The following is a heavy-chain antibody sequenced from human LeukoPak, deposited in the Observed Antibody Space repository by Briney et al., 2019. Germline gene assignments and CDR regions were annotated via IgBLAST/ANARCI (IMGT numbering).Heavy chain of an antibody. J-gene: IGHJ4*02. CDR1: GFTFSSYS. CDR2: IKQDGSEK. Sequence: GGSLRLSCAASGFTFSSYSMNWVRQAPGKGLEWVANIKQDGSEKYYVASVKGRFTISRDNAKNSLYLQMNSLRAEDTAMYYCARAGQEWFGELGFDSWGQGTLVTVSS. V-gene: IGHV3-7*01. D-gene: IGHD3-10*01. CDR3: ARAGQEWFGELGFDS.